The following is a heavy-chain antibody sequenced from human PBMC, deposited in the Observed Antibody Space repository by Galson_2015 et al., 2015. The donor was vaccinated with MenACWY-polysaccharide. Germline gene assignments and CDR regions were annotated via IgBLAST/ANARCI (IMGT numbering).Heavy chain of an antibody. D-gene: IGHD3-22*01. CDR2: MNPNSGNT. Sequence: SVKVSCKPSGYTFSSYDINWVRQTTGQGLEWMGWMNPNSGNTGYAQKFQGRVTMTRNTSISIAYMELSSLRSEDTAVYYCARGGKYYYDSSGYLTWFDPWGQGTLVLVSS. J-gene: IGHJ5*02. V-gene: IGHV1-8*01. CDR3: ARGGKYYYDSSGYLTWFDP. CDR1: GYTFSSYD.